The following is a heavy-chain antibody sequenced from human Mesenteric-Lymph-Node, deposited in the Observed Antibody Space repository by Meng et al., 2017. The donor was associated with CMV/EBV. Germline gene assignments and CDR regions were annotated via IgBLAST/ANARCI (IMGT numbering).Heavy chain of an antibody. D-gene: IGHD3-16*01. Sequence: ASVKVSCKASGYTFTGYYIHWVRQAPGQGLEWMGWINPNSGGITYAQKFQGRVTMTRDTSISTAYMELSRLRSDDTAVYYCARVEGGSHYYYYGMDVWGQGTTVTVSS. J-gene: IGHJ6*02. CDR1: GYTFTGYY. CDR2: INPNSGGI. CDR3: ARVEGGSHYYYYGMDV. V-gene: IGHV1-2*02.